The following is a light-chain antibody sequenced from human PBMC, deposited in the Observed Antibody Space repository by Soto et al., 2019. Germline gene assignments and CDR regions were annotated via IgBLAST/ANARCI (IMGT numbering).Light chain of an antibody. Sequence: DIQVTQSPSSLSASVVDRVTITCRTSQSIRTYLNWYQQKPGKAPKVLIYAASSLQSGVPSRFSGSGSETDFTLTISSLQPEDFATYYCQQSYSMPRTFGQGTKVEI. CDR2: AAS. J-gene: IGKJ1*01. CDR3: QQSYSMPRT. CDR1: QSIRTY. V-gene: IGKV1-39*01.